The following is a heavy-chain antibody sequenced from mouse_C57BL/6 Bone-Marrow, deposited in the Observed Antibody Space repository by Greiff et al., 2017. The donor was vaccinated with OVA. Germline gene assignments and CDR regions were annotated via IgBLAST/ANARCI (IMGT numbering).Heavy chain of an antibody. Sequence: VQLQQSGPVLVKPGASVKMSCKASGYTFTDYYMNWVKQSHGKSLEWIGVINPYNGGTSYNQKFKGKATLTVDKSSSTAYMELNSLTSEDSAVYYCARGSTVAKFPFDYWGQGTTLTVSS. V-gene: IGHV1-19*01. CDR2: INPYNGGT. CDR3: ARGSTVAKFPFDY. CDR1: GYTFTDYY. D-gene: IGHD1-1*01. J-gene: IGHJ2*01.